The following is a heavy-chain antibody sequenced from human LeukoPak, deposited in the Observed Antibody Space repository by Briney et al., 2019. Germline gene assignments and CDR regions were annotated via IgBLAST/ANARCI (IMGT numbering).Heavy chain of an antibody. CDR2: IHYSGSP. J-gene: IGHJ6*02. Sequence: GSLRLSCAASGFTVSSNYMSWVRQAPGKGLEWIAYIHYSGSPNYNPSLKSRVTISVDTSKNQFSLKLSSVTAADTAVYYCARHLGYCSGGTCYTMDVWGQGTTVTVSS. V-gene: IGHV4-59*08. CDR3: ARHLGYCSGGTCYTMDV. D-gene: IGHD2-15*01. CDR1: GFTVSSNY.